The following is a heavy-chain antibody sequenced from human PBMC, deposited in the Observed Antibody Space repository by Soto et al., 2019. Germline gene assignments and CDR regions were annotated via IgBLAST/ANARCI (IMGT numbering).Heavy chain of an antibody. J-gene: IGHJ4*02. CDR1: GFSFNTGGVG. D-gene: IGHD3-16*01. Sequence: QITLKESGPTVVKPTQTLTLTCTFSGFSFNTGGVGVGWIRQPPGKALEWLAVNYWNDDKRYSPSLKNRLTLTKDTSKTQVVLTMTNMDPVDTATYFCAHSKWQVLTVFDYWGQGTLVTVSS. V-gene: IGHV2-5*01. CDR3: AHSKWQVLTVFDY. CDR2: NYWNDDK.